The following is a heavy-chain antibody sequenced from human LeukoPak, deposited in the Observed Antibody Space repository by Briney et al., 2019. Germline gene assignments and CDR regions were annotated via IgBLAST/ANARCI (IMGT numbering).Heavy chain of an antibody. CDR3: ARAGYSYADS. D-gene: IGHD5-18*01. CDR2: IKQDGSEK. V-gene: IGHV3-7*01. CDR1: TFTFSNYW. J-gene: IGHJ4*02. Sequence: GGSLRLSCAASTFTFSNYWMSWVRQAPGKGLEWVANIKQDGSEKYYVDSVKGRFTISRDNAKNSLYLQMNSLRVEDTAVYYCARAGYSYADSWGQGTLVTVSS.